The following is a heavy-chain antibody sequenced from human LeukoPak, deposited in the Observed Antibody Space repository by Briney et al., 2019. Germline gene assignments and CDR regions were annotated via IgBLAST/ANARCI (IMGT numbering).Heavy chain of an antibody. Sequence: SETLSLTCTVSGGSVSGSNYYWGWIRQPPGKGLEWIGIIYYSGSTYYNPSLKSRVTISVDTSKNQFSLKLSSVTAADTAVYYCARGTDTAMDHYYYYGMDVWGQGTTVTVSS. J-gene: IGHJ6*02. CDR2: IYYSGST. CDR1: GGSVSGSNYY. CDR3: ARGTDTAMDHYYYYGMDV. V-gene: IGHV4-39*07. D-gene: IGHD5-18*01.